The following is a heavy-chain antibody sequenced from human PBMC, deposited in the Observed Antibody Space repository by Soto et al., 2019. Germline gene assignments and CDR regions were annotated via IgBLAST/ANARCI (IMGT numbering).Heavy chain of an antibody. Sequence: PSETLSLTCTVSGGSISSGGYYWSWIRQHPGKGLEWIGYIYYSGSTYYNPSLKSRVTISVDTSKNQFSLKLSSVTAADTAVYYYASCPAGHAGVVGVVVPAASNWFDPWGQGTLVTVSS. D-gene: IGHD2-2*01. V-gene: IGHV4-31*03. CDR2: IYYSGST. J-gene: IGHJ5*02. CDR1: GGSISSGGYY. CDR3: ASCPAGHAGVVGVVVPAASNWFDP.